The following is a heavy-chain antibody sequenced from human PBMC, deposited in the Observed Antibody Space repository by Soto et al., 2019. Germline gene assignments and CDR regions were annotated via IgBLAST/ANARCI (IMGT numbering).Heavy chain of an antibody. CDR1: GFTFTTFA. CDR2: ISRTGDVT. J-gene: IGHJ6*02. CDR3: VKERYAQLWLEDYGMDV. Sequence: GGSLRLSCATSGFTFTTFAMSWVRQAPGKGLEWVSGISRTGDVTYYADSVRGRFTISRDNSHNAVFLQMDSLGPEDTAVYYCVKERYAQLWLEDYGMDVWGQGTTVTVSS. V-gene: IGHV3-23*01. D-gene: IGHD5-18*01.